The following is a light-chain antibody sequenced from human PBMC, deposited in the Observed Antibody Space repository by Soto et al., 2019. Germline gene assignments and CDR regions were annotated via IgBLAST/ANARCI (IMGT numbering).Light chain of an antibody. V-gene: IGKV3-20*01. Sequence: ETVLTQSPGTLSLSPGERATLSCRASQTIRSNYLAWYRQTPGQAPRLLIYGASNRVTGIADRFSGSVYGTNFTLIISRLEPEDLALYYCQQYGSSPWTFGQGTKVEIK. CDR3: QQYGSSPWT. J-gene: IGKJ1*01. CDR2: GAS. CDR1: QTIRSNY.